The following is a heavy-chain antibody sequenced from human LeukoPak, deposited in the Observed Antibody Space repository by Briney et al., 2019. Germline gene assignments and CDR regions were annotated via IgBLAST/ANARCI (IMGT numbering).Heavy chain of an antibody. V-gene: IGHV3-23*01. D-gene: IGHD3-22*01. CDR1: GFTFSSYA. Sequence: PGGSLRLSCAASGFTFSSYAMSWVRQAPGKGLGWVSAISGSGGSTYYADSVKGRFTISRDNSKNTLYLQMNSLRAEDTAVYYCAKYGVRGYDSSGYAFDIWGQGTMVTVSS. CDR3: AKYGVRGYDSSGYAFDI. CDR2: ISGSGGST. J-gene: IGHJ3*02.